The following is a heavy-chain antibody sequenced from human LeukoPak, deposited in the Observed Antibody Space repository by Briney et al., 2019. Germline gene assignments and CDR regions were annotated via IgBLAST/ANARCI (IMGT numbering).Heavy chain of an antibody. CDR3: AKDTDSGSYYFDY. D-gene: IGHD1-26*01. J-gene: IGHJ4*02. CDR2: IRYDGSNK. CDR1: GFTLSSYG. V-gene: IGHV3-30*02. Sequence: GGSLRLSCAASGFTLSSYGMHWVRQAPGKGLEWVAFIRYDGSNKYYADSVKGRFTISRDNSKNTLYQQMNSLRAEDTAVYYCAKDTDSGSYYFDYWGQGTLVTVSS.